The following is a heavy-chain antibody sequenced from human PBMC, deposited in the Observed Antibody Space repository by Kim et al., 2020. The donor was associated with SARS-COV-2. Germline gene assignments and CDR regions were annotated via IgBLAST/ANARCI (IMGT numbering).Heavy chain of an antibody. CDR2: ISAYNGNT. CDR3: ARQPPYYDILTGYYKGDYFDY. CDR1: GYTFTSYG. V-gene: IGHV1-18*01. D-gene: IGHD3-9*01. J-gene: IGHJ4*02. Sequence: ASVKVSCKASGYTFTSYGISWVRQAPGQGLEWMGWISAYNGNTNYAQKLQGRVTMTTDTSTSTAYMELRSLRSYDTAVYYCARQPPYYDILTGYYKGDYFDYWGQGTLVTFSS.